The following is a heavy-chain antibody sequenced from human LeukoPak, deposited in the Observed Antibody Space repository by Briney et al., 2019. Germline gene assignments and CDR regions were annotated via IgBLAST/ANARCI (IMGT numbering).Heavy chain of an antibody. V-gene: IGHV3-30*04. J-gene: IGHJ4*02. CDR1: GFTFSSYA. Sequence: GRSLRLSCAASGFTFSSYAMHWVRQAPGKGLEWVAVISYDGSNKYYADSVKGRFTISRDNAKNSLYLQMNSLRAEDTAVYYCATEGLRGTTTDYWGQGTLVTVSS. CDR2: ISYDGSNK. CDR3: ATEGLRGTTTDY. D-gene: IGHD4-17*01.